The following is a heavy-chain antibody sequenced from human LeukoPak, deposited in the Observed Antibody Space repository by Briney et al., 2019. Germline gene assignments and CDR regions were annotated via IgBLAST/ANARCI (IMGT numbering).Heavy chain of an antibody. V-gene: IGHV1-69*05. CDR3: ARQLVGATIYYYYMDV. CDR1: RGTFSSYA. CDR2: IIPIFGTA. Sequence: SVKVSCKASRGTFSSYAISWVRQAPGQGLEWMGGIIPIFGTANYAQKFQGRVTITTDESTSTAYMELSSLRSEDTAVYHCARQLVGATIYYYYMDVWGKGTTVTVSS. J-gene: IGHJ6*03. D-gene: IGHD1-26*01.